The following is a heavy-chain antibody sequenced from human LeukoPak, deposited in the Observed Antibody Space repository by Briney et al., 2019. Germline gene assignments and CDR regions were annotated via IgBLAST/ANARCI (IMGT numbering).Heavy chain of an antibody. Sequence: GGSLRLSCAASGFTFSSYAVSWVRQAPGKGLEWVAVISYDGSNKYYADSVKGRFTISRDNSKNTLYLQMNSLRAEDTAVYYCAKDRGGIIVVVPAALEFYFDYWGQGTLVTVSS. CDR1: GFTFSSYA. CDR2: ISYDGSNK. J-gene: IGHJ4*02. D-gene: IGHD2-2*01. V-gene: IGHV3-30*18. CDR3: AKDRGGIIVVVPAALEFYFDY.